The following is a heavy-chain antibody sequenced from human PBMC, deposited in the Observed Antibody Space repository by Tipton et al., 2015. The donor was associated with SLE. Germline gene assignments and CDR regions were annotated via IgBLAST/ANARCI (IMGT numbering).Heavy chain of an antibody. V-gene: IGHV4-39*07. J-gene: IGHJ4*02. CDR3: AVLRKGISFLL. CDR2: IYYTGST. Sequence: GLVKPSETLSLTCSVSGDSITRSTYYWGWIRQPPGKGLEWIASIYYTGSTYYSPSLKRRVTMSVDTSKNRFSLNLNSVTAADTAVYYCAVLRKGISFLLWGQGSLVTVSS. CDR1: GDSITRSTYY.